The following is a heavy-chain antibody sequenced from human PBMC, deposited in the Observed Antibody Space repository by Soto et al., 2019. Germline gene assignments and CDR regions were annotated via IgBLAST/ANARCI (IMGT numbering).Heavy chain of an antibody. V-gene: IGHV3-23*01. CDR2: ISGSGGST. J-gene: IGHJ4*02. Sequence: EVQLLEPGGGLVPPGGFLRLSCEASGNTFSNYVMSWVRQAPGKGLEWVSAISGSGGSTYYAGSVKGRFTIARDNSKNTLFLQMNSLRAEDTAIYYCAKAPASSMTASRPFDQWGQGTLVTVSS. CDR3: AKAPASSMTASRPFDQ. CDR1: GNTFSNYV. D-gene: IGHD6-6*01.